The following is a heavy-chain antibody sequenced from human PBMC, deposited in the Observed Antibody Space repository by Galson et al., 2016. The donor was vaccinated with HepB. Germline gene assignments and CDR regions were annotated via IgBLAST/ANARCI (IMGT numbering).Heavy chain of an antibody. Sequence: SLRLSCAASGFIFSTHNMNWVRQAPGKGLGWVSYIESTGSPIYYADSVKGRFIISRDNAKNSLDLQMNSLRDEDTAVYYCASDGGFGIHFDSWGQGTLVTVSS. CDR3: ASDGGFGIHFDS. D-gene: IGHD2-15*01. CDR2: IESTGSPI. J-gene: IGHJ4*02. CDR1: GFIFSTHN. V-gene: IGHV3-48*02.